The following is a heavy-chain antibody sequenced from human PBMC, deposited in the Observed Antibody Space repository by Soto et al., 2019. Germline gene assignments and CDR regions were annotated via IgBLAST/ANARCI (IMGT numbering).Heavy chain of an antibody. CDR3: ARDPKDDNWFDP. V-gene: IGHV3-21*01. CDR2: ISSSSSYI. J-gene: IGHJ5*02. CDR1: GFTFSSYS. Sequence: EVQLVESGGGLVKPGGSLRLSCAASGFTFSSYSMNWVRQAPGKGLEWVSSISSSSSYIYYADSVKGRFTISRDNAKNSLYLQMTSLRAEDTAVYYCARDPKDDNWFDPWGQGTLVTVSS.